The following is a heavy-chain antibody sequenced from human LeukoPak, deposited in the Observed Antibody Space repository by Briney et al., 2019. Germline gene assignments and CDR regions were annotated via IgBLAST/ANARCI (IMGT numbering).Heavy chain of an antibody. J-gene: IGHJ4*02. Sequence: SETLSLTCAVYGGPFSGYYWSWIRQPPGKGLEWIGEINHSGSTNYNPSLKSRVTISVDTSKNQFSLKLSSVTAADTAVYYCAGSSGWSALDYWGQGTLVTVSS. CDR2: INHSGST. CDR1: GGPFSGYY. CDR3: AGSSGWSALDY. D-gene: IGHD6-19*01. V-gene: IGHV4-34*01.